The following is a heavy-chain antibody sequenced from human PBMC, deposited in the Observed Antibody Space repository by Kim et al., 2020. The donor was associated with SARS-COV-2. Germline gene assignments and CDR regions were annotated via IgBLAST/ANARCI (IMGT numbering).Heavy chain of an antibody. CDR2: IYYSGST. CDR3: ARYSGYDFGFDY. CDR1: GGSISSYY. J-gene: IGHJ4*02. D-gene: IGHD5-12*01. Sequence: SETLSLTCTVSGGSISSYYWSWIRQPPGKGLEWIGYIYYSGSTNYNPSLKSRVTISVDTSKNQFSLKLSSVTAADTAVYYCARYSGYDFGFDYWGQGTLVTVSS. V-gene: IGHV4-59*01.